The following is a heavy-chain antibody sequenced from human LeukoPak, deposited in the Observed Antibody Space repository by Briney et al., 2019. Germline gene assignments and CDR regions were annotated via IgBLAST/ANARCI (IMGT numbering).Heavy chain of an antibody. CDR2: IYYSGST. J-gene: IGHJ4*02. V-gene: IGHV4-59*08. D-gene: IGHD3-22*01. CDR3: ARSYRSGYPSVGY. Sequence: SETLSLTCTVSGGSINYYWSWIRQSPGKGLEWIGYIYYSGSTNYNPSLKSRVTISVDTSKNQFSLKLSSATAADTAVYYCARSYRSGYPSVGYWGQGTLVTVSS. CDR1: GGSINYY.